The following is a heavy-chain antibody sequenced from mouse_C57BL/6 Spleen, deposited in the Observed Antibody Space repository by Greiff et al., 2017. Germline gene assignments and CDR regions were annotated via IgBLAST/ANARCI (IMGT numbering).Heavy chain of an antibody. D-gene: IGHD1-1*01. J-gene: IGHJ1*03. CDR1: GFNIKDYY. V-gene: IGHV14-1*01. Sequence: VQLQQSGAELVRPGASVKLSCTASGFNIKDYYMHWVKQRPEQGLEWIGRIDPEDGDTEYAPKFQGKATMTADTSSNTAYLQLSSLTSEDTAVYYCTTHPHYYGSSYGYFDVWGTGTTVTVSS. CDR2: IDPEDGDT. CDR3: TTHPHYYGSSYGYFDV.